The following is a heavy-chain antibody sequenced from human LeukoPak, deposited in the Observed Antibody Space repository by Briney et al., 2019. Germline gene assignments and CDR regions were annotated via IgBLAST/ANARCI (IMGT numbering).Heavy chain of an antibody. CDR3: ARATRSGSSKYFDY. Sequence: GASVKVSCKASGYTFTSYDINWVRQATGQGLEWMGWINPNSGGTNYAQKFQGRVTMTRDTSISTAYMELSRLRSDDTAVYYCARATRSGSSKYFDYWGQGTLVTVSS. V-gene: IGHV1-2*02. CDR2: INPNSGGT. J-gene: IGHJ4*02. D-gene: IGHD1-26*01. CDR1: GYTFTSYD.